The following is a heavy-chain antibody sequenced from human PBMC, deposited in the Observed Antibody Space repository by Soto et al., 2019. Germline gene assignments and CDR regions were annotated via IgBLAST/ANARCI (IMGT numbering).Heavy chain of an antibody. Sequence: SVKVSCKASGGAFSSYTISWVRQAPGQGLEWMGRIIPILGIANYAQKFQGRVTITADKSTSTAYMELSSLRSEDTAVYYCAVVGYCSSTSCSNPFDYWGQGTLVTVSS. CDR1: GGAFSSYT. V-gene: IGHV1-69*02. J-gene: IGHJ4*02. CDR3: AVVGYCSSTSCSNPFDY. CDR2: IIPILGIA. D-gene: IGHD2-2*01.